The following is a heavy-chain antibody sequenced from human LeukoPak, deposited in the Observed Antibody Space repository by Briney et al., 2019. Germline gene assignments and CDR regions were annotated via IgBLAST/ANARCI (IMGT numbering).Heavy chain of an antibody. V-gene: IGHV3-23*01. CDR1: GFTFSSYA. CDR3: ARDQTRYSGYGGDFDY. CDR2: ISGSGGST. J-gene: IGHJ4*02. D-gene: IGHD5-12*01. Sequence: GGSLRLSCAASGFTFSSYAMSSVRQAPGKGLEWVSAISGSGGSTYYADSVKGRFTISRDNSKNTLYLQMNSLRAEDTALYYCARDQTRYSGYGGDFDYWGQGTLVTVSS.